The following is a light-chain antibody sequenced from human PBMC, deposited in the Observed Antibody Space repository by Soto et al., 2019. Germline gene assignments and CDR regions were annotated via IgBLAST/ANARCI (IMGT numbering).Light chain of an antibody. Sequence: EFVLTQSPGTLSLSPGERATLSCRASQTVRINYLAWYQQKPGQAPRLLIYDASSRATGIPDRFSGGGSGIDFTLTISRLEPEDFAVYYCQQFSSYPLTFGGGTKVEIK. J-gene: IGKJ4*01. CDR1: QTVRINY. V-gene: IGKV3-20*01. CDR3: QQFSSYPLT. CDR2: DAS.